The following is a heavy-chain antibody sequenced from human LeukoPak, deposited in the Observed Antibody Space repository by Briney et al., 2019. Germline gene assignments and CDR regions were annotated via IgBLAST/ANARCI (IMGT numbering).Heavy chain of an antibody. D-gene: IGHD2-21*02. CDR3: ARGVKIAGLRGYMDV. CDR2: IRYDGSNK. J-gene: IGHJ6*03. Sequence: GGSLRLSCAASGFPFSSYGMHWVRQAPGKGLEWVAFIRYDGSNKYYADSVKGRFTISRDNSKNTLYLQMNSLRDEDTAVYYCARGVKIAGLRGYMDVWGKGTTVTVSS. V-gene: IGHV3-30*02. CDR1: GFPFSSYG.